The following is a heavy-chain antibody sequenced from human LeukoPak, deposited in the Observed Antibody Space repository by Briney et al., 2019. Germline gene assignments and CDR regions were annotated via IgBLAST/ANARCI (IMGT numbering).Heavy chain of an antibody. D-gene: IGHD2-2*01. Sequence: SETLSLTCTVSGGSISSYYWSWIRQPPGKGLEWIGYIYYSGSTNYNPSLKSRVTISVDTSKNQFSLNLISVTAADTAVYYCARYRCSKSCQFDYWGQGTLVTVSS. CDR2: IYYSGST. CDR3: ARYRCSKSCQFDY. V-gene: IGHV4-59*12. J-gene: IGHJ4*02. CDR1: GGSISSYY.